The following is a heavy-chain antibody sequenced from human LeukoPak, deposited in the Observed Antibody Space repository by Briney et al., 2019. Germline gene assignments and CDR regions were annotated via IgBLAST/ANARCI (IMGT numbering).Heavy chain of an antibody. CDR2: ISSSGST. CDR3: ARDLGMAGIAPVDY. CDR1: GDSISSGDYY. J-gene: IGHJ4*02. V-gene: IGHV4-61*02. D-gene: IGHD6-19*01. Sequence: SETLSLTCTVSGDSISSGDYYWSWIRQPAGKGLEWIGRISSSGSTNYNPSLKSRFTISVDTSKNQFSLKLSSVTAADTAVYYCARDLGMAGIAPVDYWGQGTLVTVSS.